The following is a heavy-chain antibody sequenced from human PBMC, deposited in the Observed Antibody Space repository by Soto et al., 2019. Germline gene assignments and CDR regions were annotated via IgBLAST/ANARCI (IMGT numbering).Heavy chain of an antibody. CDR3: TRGPSGDKVDY. CDR2: IYDGGST. CDR1: DDSISDVNYY. Sequence: QVQLQGSGPRLVKPSQTLSLTCTVSDDSISDVNYYWSWIRQSPDKGLECIGHIYDGGSTYSNPSLKSRVTVSIDTSKNQFSLQLSSMSAADTAVYYCTRGPSGDKVDYWGQGTLVTVSS. J-gene: IGHJ4*02. D-gene: IGHD7-27*01. V-gene: IGHV4-30-4*01.